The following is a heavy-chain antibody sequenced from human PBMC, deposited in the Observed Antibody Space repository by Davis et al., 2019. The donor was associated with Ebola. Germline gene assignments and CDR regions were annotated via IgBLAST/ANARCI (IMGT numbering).Heavy chain of an antibody. D-gene: IGHD3-9*01. J-gene: IGHJ6*03. CDR2: IYHSGST. CDR1: GGSISSGGYS. CDR3: ARNPGDGDYDILTGYYYYYYMDV. V-gene: IGHV4-30-2*01. Sequence: PSETLSLTCAVSGGSISSGGYSWSWIRQPPGKGLEWIGYIYHSGSTYYNPSLKSRVTISVDRSKNQFSLKLSSVTAADTAVYYCARNPGDGDYDILTGYYYYYYMDVWGKGTTVTVSS.